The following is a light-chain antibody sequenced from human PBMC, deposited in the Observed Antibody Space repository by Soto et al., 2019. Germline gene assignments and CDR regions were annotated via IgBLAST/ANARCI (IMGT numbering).Light chain of an antibody. CDR1: TRDFGGYNY. J-gene: IGLJ1*01. CDR2: DVS. CDR3: CSYAGSYSYV. Sequence: QSALTQPRSVSGSPGQSVTISCTGTTRDFGGYNYVSWYQQHPGKAPKLMIYDVSKRPSGVPDRFSGSKSGNTASLTISALQADDEADYYCCSYAGSYSYVFGSGTKLTVL. V-gene: IGLV2-11*01.